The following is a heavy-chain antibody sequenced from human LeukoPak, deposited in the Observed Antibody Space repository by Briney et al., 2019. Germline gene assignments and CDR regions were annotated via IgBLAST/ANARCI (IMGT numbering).Heavy chain of an antibody. CDR1: GFTFSNYP. Sequence: PGGSLRLSCAASGFTFSNYPMHWVRQAPGKGLEWVAVISYDGSNKYYADSVKGRFTISRDNSKNTLYLQMNSLRAEDTAVYYCARAHSSSWYYPGFGMDVWAKGPRSPSP. V-gene: IGHV3-30*01. J-gene: IGHJ6*03. D-gene: IGHD6-13*01. CDR3: ARAHSSSWYYPGFGMDV. CDR2: ISYDGSNK.